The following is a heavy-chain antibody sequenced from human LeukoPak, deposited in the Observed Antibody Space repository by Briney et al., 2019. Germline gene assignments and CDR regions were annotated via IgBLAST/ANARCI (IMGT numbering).Heavy chain of an antibody. J-gene: IGHJ4*02. CDR2: ISRGSSRR. CDR3: AADAEFDITASFDF. V-gene: IGHV3-21*01. Sequence: GGSLRLSCAASAFLFSTYSMNWVRQAPGKGLEWVSSISRGSSRRHYADSVKGRFTISRDNAKNSLYLQMNSLRAEDTAVYYCAADAEFDITASFDFWGQGTLVTVSS. CDR1: AFLFSTYS. D-gene: IGHD3-10*01.